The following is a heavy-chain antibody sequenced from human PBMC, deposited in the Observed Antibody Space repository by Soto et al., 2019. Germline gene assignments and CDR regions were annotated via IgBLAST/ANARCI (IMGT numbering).Heavy chain of an antibody. CDR2: IIPIFGTA. CDR3: ARENGYSAFDI. J-gene: IGHJ3*02. Sequence: GASVKVSCKASGGTFSSYAISWVRQAPGQGLEWMGGIIPIFGTAKYSQKFQGRVTITRDTSASTAYMELSSLRSEDTAVYYCARENGYSAFDIWGQGTMVTVSS. CDR1: GGTFSSYA. V-gene: IGHV1-69*05. D-gene: IGHD3-22*01.